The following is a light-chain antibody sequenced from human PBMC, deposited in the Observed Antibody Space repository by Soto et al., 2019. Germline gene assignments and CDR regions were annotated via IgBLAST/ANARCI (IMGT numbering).Light chain of an antibody. V-gene: IGLV2-14*01. CDR2: EVS. Sequence: QSVLTQPASVSGSPGQSITIPCTGTSSDVGGYNFVSWYQQHPGKAPKLMISEVSNRPSGVSNRFSGSKSGNTASLTISGLQAEDEADYSCSSYTSSTRVVFGGGTKVTVL. CDR3: SSYTSSTRVV. CDR1: SSDVGGYNF. J-gene: IGLJ2*01.